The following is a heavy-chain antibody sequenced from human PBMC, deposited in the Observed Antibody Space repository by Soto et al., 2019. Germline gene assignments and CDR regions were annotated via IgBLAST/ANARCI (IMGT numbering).Heavy chain of an antibody. Sequence: SETLSLTCAVYGGSFSGYYWSWIRQPPGKGLEWIGEINHSGTTNYNPSLKSRVTIPVDTSKNQFSLKLNSVTAADTAVYYCARRYCSGGSCYSGFDYWGQGTLVTVSS. J-gene: IGHJ4*02. CDR2: INHSGTT. V-gene: IGHV4-34*01. CDR1: GGSFSGYY. D-gene: IGHD2-15*01. CDR3: ARRYCSGGSCYSGFDY.